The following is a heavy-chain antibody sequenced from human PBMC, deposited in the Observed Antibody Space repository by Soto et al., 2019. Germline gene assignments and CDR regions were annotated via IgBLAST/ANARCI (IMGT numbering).Heavy chain of an antibody. J-gene: IGHJ5*02. CDR2: ISYDGSNK. D-gene: IGHD3-10*01. CDR3: ARGHSTGIAGWFDP. CDR1: GFTFSSYA. Sequence: GGSLRLSCAASGFTFSSYAMHWVRQAPGKGLEWVAVISYDGSNKYYADSVKGRFTISRDNSKNTLYLQMNSLRAEDTTVYYCARGHSTGIAGWFDPWGQGTLVAVSS. V-gene: IGHV3-30-3*01.